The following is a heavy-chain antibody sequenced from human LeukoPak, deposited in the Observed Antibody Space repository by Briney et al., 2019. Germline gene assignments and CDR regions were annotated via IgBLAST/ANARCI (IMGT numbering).Heavy chain of an antibody. CDR3: ARDYYDSSGYYFYDDY. CDR2: INPSGGSA. Sequence: ASVKVSCKASGYTFTSYYMHWVRQAPGQGLEWMGIINPSGGSASYAQKFQGRVTMTRDTSTSTVYMELSSLRSEDTAVYYCARDYYDSSGYYFYDDYWDQGTLVTVSS. J-gene: IGHJ4*02. D-gene: IGHD3-22*01. V-gene: IGHV1-46*01. CDR1: GYTFTSYY.